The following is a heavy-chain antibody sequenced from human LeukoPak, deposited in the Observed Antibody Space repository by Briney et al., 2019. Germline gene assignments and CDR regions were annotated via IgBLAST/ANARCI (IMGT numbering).Heavy chain of an antibody. J-gene: IGHJ4*02. V-gene: IGHV3-30*04. D-gene: IGHD6-19*01. CDR2: ISYDGSNK. Sequence: GGSPRLTCAVSGFTFSSYAMHWVRQAPGKGPEWVAVISYDGSNKYYADSVKGRFTISRDNSKNTLNLQMNSLRTEDTAVYYCATEVRGWYWGSDYWGQGALVTVSS. CDR1: GFTFSSYA. CDR3: ATEVRGWYWGSDY.